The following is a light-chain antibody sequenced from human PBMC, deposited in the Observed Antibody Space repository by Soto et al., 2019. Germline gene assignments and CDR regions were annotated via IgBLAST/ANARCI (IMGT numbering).Light chain of an antibody. V-gene: IGLV2-8*01. CDR2: VVS. CDR3: TSYAGSNNYV. CDR1: SSDVGGYNY. Sequence: QSVLXQPPSASGSPGQSVTISRTGTSSDVGGYNYVSWYRQYPGKAPKLMIYVVSNRASGVPDRFSGSKSGNTASLTVSGLQTEDEADYYCTSYAGSNNYVFGTGTKVTVL. J-gene: IGLJ1*01.